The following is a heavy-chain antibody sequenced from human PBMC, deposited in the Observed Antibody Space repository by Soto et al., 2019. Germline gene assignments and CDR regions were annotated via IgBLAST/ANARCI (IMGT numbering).Heavy chain of an antibody. D-gene: IGHD5-18*01. V-gene: IGHV3-23*01. CDR2: ICGSGRRT. J-gene: IGHJ4*02. CDR3: AKSIDEYTSAYFDY. Sequence: GSLRLSCEASGFTFSTCALSWVRQAPGKGLEWVSGICGSGRRTYYTDSVKGRFTISRDNSKNTVYLQMNSLRAEDTAVYFCAKSIDEYTSAYFDYWAQGTLVTVSS. CDR1: GFTFSTCA.